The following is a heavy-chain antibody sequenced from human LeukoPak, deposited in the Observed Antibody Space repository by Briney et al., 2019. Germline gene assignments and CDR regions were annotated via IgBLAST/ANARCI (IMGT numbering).Heavy chain of an antibody. Sequence: SETLSLTCTVSGVSISSYYWSWIRQPAGKGLEWIGRIYTSGSTNYNPSLKSRVTMSVDTSKNQFSLKLSSVTAADTAVYYCARDRGYCSSTSCYTSLDYWGQGTLVTVSS. J-gene: IGHJ4*02. V-gene: IGHV4-4*07. D-gene: IGHD2-2*02. CDR2: IYTSGST. CDR1: GVSISSYY. CDR3: ARDRGYCSSTSCYTSLDY.